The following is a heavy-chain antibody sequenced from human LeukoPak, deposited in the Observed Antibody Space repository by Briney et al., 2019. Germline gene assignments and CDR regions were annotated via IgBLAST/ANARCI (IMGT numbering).Heavy chain of an antibody. CDR1: GFTFSTYS. CDR2: ISASSNYI. V-gene: IGHV3-21*01. CDR3: ARDVSTAVVTAFDN. J-gene: IGHJ4*02. D-gene: IGHD4-23*01. Sequence: GGSLRLSCVASGFTFSTYSMNWVRQAPGKGLEWVSFISASSNYIYYVDSVKGRFTISRDNAKNSLYLQMNRLRAEDTAIYYCARDVSTAVVTAFDNWGQGTLVTVSS.